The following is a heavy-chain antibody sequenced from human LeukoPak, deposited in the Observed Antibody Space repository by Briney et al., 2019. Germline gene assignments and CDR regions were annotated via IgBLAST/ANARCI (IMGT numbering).Heavy chain of an antibody. CDR3: AKRLGDPRAFDY. D-gene: IGHD2-21*02. CDR2: ISATCTTI. CDR1: GFTFNNYA. V-gene: IGHV3-23*01. Sequence: GGSLRLSCAASGFTFNNYAMSWVRQAPGKRLEGVSGISATCTTINYADPVKGRFTISRDNSKNTLYLQMNNLRAEDTAVYYCAKRLGDPRAFDYWGQGTLVTVSS. J-gene: IGHJ4*02.